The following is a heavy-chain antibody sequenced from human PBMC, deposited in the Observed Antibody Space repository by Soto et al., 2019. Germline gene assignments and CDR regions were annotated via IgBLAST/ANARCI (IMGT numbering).Heavy chain of an antibody. D-gene: IGHD3-22*01. J-gene: IGHJ4*02. CDR2: IYYSGST. CDR3: ARRQYYYDSSGRSTYYFDY. Sequence: QLQLQESGPGLVKPSETLYLTCTVSGGSISSSSYYWGWIRQPPGKGLEWIGSIYYSGSTYYNPSLKSRVTISVDTSKNQFSLKLSSVTAADTAVYYCARRQYYYDSSGRSTYYFDYWGQGTLVTVSS. CDR1: GGSISSSSYY. V-gene: IGHV4-39*01.